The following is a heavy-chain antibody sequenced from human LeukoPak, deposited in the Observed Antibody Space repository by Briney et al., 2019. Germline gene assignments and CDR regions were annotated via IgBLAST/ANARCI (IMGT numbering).Heavy chain of an antibody. Sequence: SETLSLTCTVSGGSISSSSYYWGWIRQPPGKGLEWIGSIYYSGSTYYNPSLKSRVTISVDTSKNQFSLKLSSVTAADTAVYYCARAFSIFGVVIVAFDIWGQGTMVTVSS. J-gene: IGHJ3*02. V-gene: IGHV4-39*07. CDR1: GGSISSSSYY. D-gene: IGHD3-3*01. CDR2: IYYSGST. CDR3: ARAFSIFGVVIVAFDI.